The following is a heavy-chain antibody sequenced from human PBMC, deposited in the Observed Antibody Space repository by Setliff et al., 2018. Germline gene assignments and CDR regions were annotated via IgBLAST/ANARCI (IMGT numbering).Heavy chain of an antibody. V-gene: IGHV3-74*01. Sequence: SCAASGFTFSSYWMHWVRQAPGKGLVWVSRINSDGSSTSYADSVKGRFTISRDNAKNTLYLQMNSLRAEDTAVYFCASLTNWNYGSFDYWGQGTLVTVSS. D-gene: IGHD1-7*01. CDR1: GFTFSSYW. CDR3: ASLTNWNYGSFDY. J-gene: IGHJ4*02. CDR2: INSDGSST.